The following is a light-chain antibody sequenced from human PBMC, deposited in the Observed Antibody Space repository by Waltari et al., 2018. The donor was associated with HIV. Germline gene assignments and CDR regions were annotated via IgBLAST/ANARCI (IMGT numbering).Light chain of an antibody. V-gene: IGKV4-1*01. CDR1: QTTLYSANNKSY. J-gene: IGKJ2*01. CDR3: HQYYSSPHT. Sequence: DIVMTQSPDSLPVSLGERATITCESSQTTLYSANNKSYVAWYQEKPGQPPKLLIYWASARESGVPDRFSGSGSGTHFTLSISSLQAEDVGIYYCHQYYSSPHTFGQGTNLEI. CDR2: WAS.